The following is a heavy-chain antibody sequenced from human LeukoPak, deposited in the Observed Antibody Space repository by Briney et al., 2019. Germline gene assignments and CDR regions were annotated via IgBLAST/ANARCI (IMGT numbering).Heavy chain of an antibody. CDR1: GGTFSSYA. CDR2: IIPILGIA. D-gene: IGHD3-16*02. V-gene: IGHV1-69*04. Sequence: ASVKVSCKASGGTFSSYAISGVRQAPGQGLEWMGRIIPILGIANYAQKFQGRVTITADKSTSTAYMELSSLRSEDTAVYYCAIFMITFGGVIANFDYWGQGTLVTVSS. CDR3: AIFMITFGGVIANFDY. J-gene: IGHJ4*02.